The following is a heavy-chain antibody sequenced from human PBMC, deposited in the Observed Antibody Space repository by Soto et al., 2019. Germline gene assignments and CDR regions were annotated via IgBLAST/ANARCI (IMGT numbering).Heavy chain of an antibody. J-gene: IGHJ5*02. V-gene: IGHV3-23*01. D-gene: IGHD6-6*01. CDR1: GFTFASHA. CDR2: ITDSGGRT. CDR3: AKDLGSSSPNWFDP. Sequence: GSLRLSCAASGFTFASHAMNWVRQAPGKGLQWVSTITDSGGRTYYADSAKGRFTISRDNSKNTLSLQMNNLRAEDTAIYYCAKDLGSSSPNWFDPWGPGTLVTVSS.